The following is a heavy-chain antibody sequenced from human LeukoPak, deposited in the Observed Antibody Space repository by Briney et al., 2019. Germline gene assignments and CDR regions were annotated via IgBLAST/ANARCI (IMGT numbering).Heavy chain of an antibody. D-gene: IGHD1-26*01. CDR2: ISSSGSTI. J-gene: IGHJ6*03. CDR1: GFTFSSYE. CDR3: ARALVGATYYYYYYMDV. Sequence: GGSLRLSCAASGFTFSSYEMNWVRQAPGKGLEWVSYISSSGSTIYYADSVKGRFTISRDNAKNSLYLQMNSLRAEDTALYYCARALVGATYYYYYYMDVWGEGTTVTVSS. V-gene: IGHV3-48*03.